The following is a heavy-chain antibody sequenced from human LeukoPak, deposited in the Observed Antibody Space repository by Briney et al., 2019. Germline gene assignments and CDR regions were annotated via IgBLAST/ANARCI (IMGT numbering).Heavy chain of an antibody. J-gene: IGHJ4*02. V-gene: IGHV3-30*18. CDR2: ISYDGSNK. Sequence: QPGRSLRLSCAASGFTFSSYGMHWVRQAPGQGLEWVAVISYDGSNKYYADSVKGRFTISRDNSKNTLYLQMNSLRAEDTAVYYCAKGGGWLPDYWGQGTLVTVSS. CDR3: AKGGGWLPDY. D-gene: IGHD6-19*01. CDR1: GFTFSSYG.